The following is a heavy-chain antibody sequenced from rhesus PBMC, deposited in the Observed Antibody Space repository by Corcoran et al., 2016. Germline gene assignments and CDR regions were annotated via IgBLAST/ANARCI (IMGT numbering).Heavy chain of an antibody. V-gene: IGHV4-99*01. Sequence: QVQLQESGPGLVKPSETLSLTRAVSGYTISSGSFWGWIRQPPGKGLGWIGYIGGSSGSTYYNPSLKSRVTISKDTSKNQFSLKLSSVTAADTAVYYCARHGAMATFDYWGQGVLVTVSS. CDR3: ARHGAMATFDY. CDR2: IGGSSGST. J-gene: IGHJ4*01. CDR1: GYTISSGSF.